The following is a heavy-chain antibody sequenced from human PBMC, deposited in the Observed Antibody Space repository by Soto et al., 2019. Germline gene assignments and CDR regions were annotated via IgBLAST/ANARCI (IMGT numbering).Heavy chain of an antibody. CDR2: ITGSRGTT. Sequence: EVILLESGGGLVQPGGSLRLYCAASGFTFSSYSMSWVRQAPGKGLEWVSHITGSRGTTYYADSVKGRFTISRDSSRNTLYLQMNSLRAEDTALYYCAKCLQVKWNYDSFHIWGQGTMVTVSS. CDR1: GFTFSSYS. V-gene: IGHV3-23*01. CDR3: AKCLQVKWNYDSFHI. J-gene: IGHJ3*02. D-gene: IGHD1-7*01.